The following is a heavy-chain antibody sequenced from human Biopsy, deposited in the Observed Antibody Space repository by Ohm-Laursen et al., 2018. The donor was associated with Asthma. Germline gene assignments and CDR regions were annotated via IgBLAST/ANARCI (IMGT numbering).Heavy chain of an antibody. Sequence: SLRLSCTASVLTFSSYGMVWVRLAPGKGLEWVALVSSDGHNKYYEDSVKGRFTISRDNSRNRLYLQINRLTVEDSAVYFCARQSGQDYGDSSGFDIWGQGTKVAVSS. V-gene: IGHV3-30*03. CDR3: ARQSGQDYGDSSGFDI. CDR2: VSSDGHNK. D-gene: IGHD3-22*01. J-gene: IGHJ3*02. CDR1: VLTFSSYG.